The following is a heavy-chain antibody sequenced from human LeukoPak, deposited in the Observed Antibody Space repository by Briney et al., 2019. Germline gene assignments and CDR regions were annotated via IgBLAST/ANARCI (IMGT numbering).Heavy chain of an antibody. J-gene: IGHJ4*02. CDR2: IYYSGST. CDR1: GGSISSGDYY. V-gene: IGHV4-30-4*01. Sequence: SETLSLTCTVSGGSISSGDYYWSWIRQPPGKGLEWIGYIYYSGSTYYNPSLKSRVTISVDTSKNQFSLKLSSVTAADTGVYYCARTNYYDSSGYFDYWGQGTLVTVSS. CDR3: ARTNYYDSSGYFDY. D-gene: IGHD3-22*01.